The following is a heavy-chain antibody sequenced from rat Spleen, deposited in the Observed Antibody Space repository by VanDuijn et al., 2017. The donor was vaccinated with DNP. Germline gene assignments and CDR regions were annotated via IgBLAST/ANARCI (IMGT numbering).Heavy chain of an antibody. CDR1: GFTFSDYN. V-gene: IGHV5-25*01. CDR3: AYYHDGYH. Sequence: EVQLVESGGGLVQPGGSLKLSCAASGFTFSDYNMAWVRQAPTKGLEWVASISSSGGTIYYRDSVKGRFTVSRDNAKNTLYLQMDSLRSEDTATYYCAYYHDGYHWGQGVMVTVSS. J-gene: IGHJ2*01. D-gene: IGHD1-12*03. CDR2: ISSSGGTI.